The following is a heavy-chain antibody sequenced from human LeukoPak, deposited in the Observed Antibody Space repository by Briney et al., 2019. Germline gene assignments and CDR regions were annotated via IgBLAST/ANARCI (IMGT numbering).Heavy chain of an antibody. Sequence: GASVKVSCKASGYTFTSYGVSWVRQAAGQGLEWMGWTSAYNGNTNYAQKLQGRVTMTTDTSPSTAYMELRSLRSDDTAVYYCARWATSYAFDIWGQGTMVTVSS. J-gene: IGHJ3*02. CDR3: ARWATSYAFDI. CDR1: GYTFTSYG. V-gene: IGHV1-18*01. CDR2: TSAYNGNT. D-gene: IGHD5-12*01.